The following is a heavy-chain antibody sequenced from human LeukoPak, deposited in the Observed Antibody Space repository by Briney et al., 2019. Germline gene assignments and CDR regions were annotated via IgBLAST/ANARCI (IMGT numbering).Heavy chain of an antibody. Sequence: GGSLRLSCAASGFTFTSYAINWVRQAPGKGLEWVSIISGSGDSTYYADSVKGRFTISRDNSKNTLYLQMNSLRAEDTAVYYCAKGEDYYVSGSPPYFDYWGQGTLVTVSS. CDR3: AKGEDYYVSGSPPYFDY. D-gene: IGHD3-10*01. CDR2: ISGSGDST. V-gene: IGHV3-23*01. J-gene: IGHJ4*02. CDR1: GFTFTSYA.